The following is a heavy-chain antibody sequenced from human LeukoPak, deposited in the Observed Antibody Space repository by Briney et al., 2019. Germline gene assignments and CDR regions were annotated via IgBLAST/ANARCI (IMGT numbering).Heavy chain of an antibody. V-gene: IGHV5-51*01. CDR2: IYPGDSDT. CDR1: GFSFTNYW. J-gene: IGHJ4*02. CDR3: ARSWVAGYGTVLDY. Sequence: GESLKISCKGSGFSFTNYWIGWVRQMPGKGLEWIGIIYPGDSDTRYSPSFQGQVTIAVDKYISTAYLQGSSLKASDTAMYYCARSWVAGYGTVLDYWGQGNLVRVSS. D-gene: IGHD6-19*01.